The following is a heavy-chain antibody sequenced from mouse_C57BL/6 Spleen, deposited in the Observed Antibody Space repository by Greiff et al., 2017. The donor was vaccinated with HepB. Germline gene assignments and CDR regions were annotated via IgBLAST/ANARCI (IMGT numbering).Heavy chain of an antibody. J-gene: IGHJ4*01. CDR1: GYTFTSYW. CDR3: ASSTVVATPGAMDY. D-gene: IGHD1-1*01. CDR2: IHPNSGST. Sequence: QVQLQQSGAELVKPGASVKLSCKASGYTFTSYWMHWVKQRPGQGLEWIGMIHPNSGSTNYNEKFKSKATLTVDKSSSTAYMQLSSLTSEDSAVYYCASSTVVATPGAMDYWGQGTSVTVSS. V-gene: IGHV1-64*01.